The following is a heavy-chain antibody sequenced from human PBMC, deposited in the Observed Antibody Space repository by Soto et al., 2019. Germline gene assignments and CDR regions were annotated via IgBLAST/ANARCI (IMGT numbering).Heavy chain of an antibody. J-gene: IGHJ4*02. CDR1: GYTFTSYD. D-gene: IGHD1-26*01. Sequence: ASVKVSCKASGYTFTSYDINWVRQATGQGLEWMGWMNPNSGNTGYAQKFQGRVSMTRDTSISTAYMDLSSLRSEDTAVYYCARAPVGAHIDYWGQGTLVTVPQ. CDR3: ARAPVGAHIDY. CDR2: MNPNSGNT. V-gene: IGHV1-8*01.